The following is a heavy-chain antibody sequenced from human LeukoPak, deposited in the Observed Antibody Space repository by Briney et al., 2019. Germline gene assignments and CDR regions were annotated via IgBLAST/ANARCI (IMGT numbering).Heavy chain of an antibody. V-gene: IGHV3-74*01. Sequence: GGSLRLSCAASGFTFSRYWMHWVRQGPGKGLVWVSRINRDGSSTSYADSVKGRFTISRDNAKSTLYLQMNSLRAEDTAEYYCARGDPYYYDSSGYPPSVVFVYWGQGALVAVSS. CDR3: ARGDPYYYDSSGYPPSVVFVY. J-gene: IGHJ4*02. CDR1: GFTFSRYW. CDR2: INRDGSST. D-gene: IGHD3-22*01.